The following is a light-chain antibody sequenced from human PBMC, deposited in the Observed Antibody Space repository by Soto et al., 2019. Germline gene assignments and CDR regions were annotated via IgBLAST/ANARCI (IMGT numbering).Light chain of an antibody. CDR2: GAS. CDR1: QSISSNY. J-gene: IGKJ4*01. V-gene: IGKV3-20*01. Sequence: EIVLTQSPGTLSLSPGERVTLSCRASQSISSNYLAWYQQKPGQAPRLLIYGASSRATGIPDRFSGSESGTEFSLTISRLEPEDFAVYYCHQYGISPFGGGTKVDNK. CDR3: HQYGISP.